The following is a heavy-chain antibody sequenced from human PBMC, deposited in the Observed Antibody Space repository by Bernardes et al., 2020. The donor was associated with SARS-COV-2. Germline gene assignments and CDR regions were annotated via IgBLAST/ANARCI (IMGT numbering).Heavy chain of an antibody. CDR1: GFTFSSYC. CDR2: IKQDGSEK. CDR3: ARDSLAAAFFDY. D-gene: IGHD6-13*01. Sequence: GGSLRLSCAASGFTFSSYCMSWVRQAPGKGLEWVANIKQDGSEKYNVDSVKGRFTVSRDNAKNSLYLQMNSLRAEDTAVYYCARDSLAAAFFDYWGQGTLVTVSS. J-gene: IGHJ4*02. V-gene: IGHV3-7*01.